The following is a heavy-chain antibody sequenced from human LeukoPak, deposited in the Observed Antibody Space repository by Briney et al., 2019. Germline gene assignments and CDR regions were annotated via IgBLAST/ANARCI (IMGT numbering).Heavy chain of an antibody. J-gene: IGHJ4*02. CDR1: GYTFTSYD. V-gene: IGHV1-8*01. D-gene: IGHD1-14*01. CDR3: ARRTHEAGGVDY. Sequence: ASVKVSCKASGYTFTSYDINWVRQATGQGLEWMGWMNPNSGNTGYAQKFQGRVTMTRNTSISTAYMELSSLRSEDTAVYYCARRTHEAGGVDYWGQGTLVTVSS. CDR2: MNPNSGNT.